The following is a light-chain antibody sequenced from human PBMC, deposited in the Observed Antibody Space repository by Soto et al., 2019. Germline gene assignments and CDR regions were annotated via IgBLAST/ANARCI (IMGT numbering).Light chain of an antibody. Sequence: EIVLTQSPATLSLSPGERATLSCRASQNVSSYLAWYQQKPGQAPRLLIYDASNSATGIPARFSGSGSGTDFTLTISSLEPEDFAVYYCQQRSNWPPAFGQGTRLEIK. J-gene: IGKJ5*01. CDR3: QQRSNWPPA. CDR2: DAS. V-gene: IGKV3-11*01. CDR1: QNVSSY.